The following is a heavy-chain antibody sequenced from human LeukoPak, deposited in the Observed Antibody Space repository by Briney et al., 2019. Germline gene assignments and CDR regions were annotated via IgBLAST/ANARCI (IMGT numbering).Heavy chain of an antibody. CDR2: IYYSGSS. Sequence: SETLSLTCTVSGVSISSGAYYWNWIRQHPGKGLEWIGYIYYSGSSYYNPSLKSRVTISVDTSKNQFSLKLTSVTAADTAVYYCTSALTHSMTPLDYWGQGTLVTVSS. J-gene: IGHJ4*02. V-gene: IGHV4-31*03. CDR3: TSALTHSMTPLDY. CDR1: GVSISSGAYY.